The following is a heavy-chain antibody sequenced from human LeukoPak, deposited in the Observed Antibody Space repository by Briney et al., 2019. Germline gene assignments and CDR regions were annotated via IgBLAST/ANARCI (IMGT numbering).Heavy chain of an antibody. CDR2: INPNSGGT. D-gene: IGHD3-3*01. CDR1: GYTFTGYY. Sequence: ASVKVSCTASGYTFTGYYMHRVRQAPGQGLEWMGWINPNSGGTNYAQKFQGRVTMTRDTSISTAYMELSRLRSDDTAVYYCARALTISYYMDVWGKGTTVTVSS. V-gene: IGHV1-2*02. CDR3: ARALTISYYMDV. J-gene: IGHJ6*03.